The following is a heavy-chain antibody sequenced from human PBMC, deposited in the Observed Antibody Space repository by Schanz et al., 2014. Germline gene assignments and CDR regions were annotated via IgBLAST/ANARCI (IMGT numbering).Heavy chain of an antibody. CDR2: ISYDGSFK. CDR1: GFNFGSHG. CDR3: ANNWNLDY. J-gene: IGHJ4*02. V-gene: IGHV3-33*06. Sequence: QVQLVESGGGVVQPGRSLRLSCAASGFNFGSHGMHWVRQAPGKGLEWVAVISYDGSFKNYADSVRGRITMSRDNSKNTLYLQMNSLRAEDTAVYYCANNWNLDYWGQGTLGTVSA. D-gene: IGHD1-20*01.